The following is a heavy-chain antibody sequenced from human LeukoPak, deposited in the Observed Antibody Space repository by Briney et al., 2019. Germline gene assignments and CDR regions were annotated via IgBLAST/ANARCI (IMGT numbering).Heavy chain of an antibody. Sequence: SQTLSLTCAICGDSLPSKSAAWNWLRQSPSRGLEWLGRTYYRPKWYQDYAVAVTSQITINPDTSKNQFSLHLNSVTPEDTAVYYCARDDGGSYQYYFDYWGQGTLVTVSS. V-gene: IGHV6-1*01. CDR2: TYYRPKWYQ. D-gene: IGHD1-26*01. J-gene: IGHJ4*02. CDR1: GDSLPSKSAA. CDR3: ARDDGGSYQYYFDY.